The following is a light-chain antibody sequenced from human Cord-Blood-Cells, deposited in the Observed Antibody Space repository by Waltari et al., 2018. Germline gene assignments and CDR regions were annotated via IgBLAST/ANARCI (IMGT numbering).Light chain of an antibody. CDR1: QSVSSSY. CDR2: GGS. J-gene: IGKJ4*01. Sequence: EIVLTQSPGTLSLSPGERATLSCRASQSVSSSYLAWYQQKPGQAPRLLIYGGSSRATGIPDRFSGSGSGTDFTLTISRLEPEDFAVYYCQQYGSSRPLTFGGGTKVEIK. CDR3: QQYGSSRPLT. V-gene: IGKV3-20*01.